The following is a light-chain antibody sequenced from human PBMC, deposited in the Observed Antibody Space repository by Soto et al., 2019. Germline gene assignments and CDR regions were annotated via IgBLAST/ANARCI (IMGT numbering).Light chain of an antibody. CDR3: SSYTSSSTLV. CDR1: SSDVGAYNS. V-gene: IGLV2-14*01. J-gene: IGLJ1*01. CDR2: DVS. Sequence: HSVLTQPASVSGSPGQSITISCTGTSSDVGAYNSVAWYQHNPGKAPKLMIYDVSNRPSGVSSRFSGSKSANTASLSISGLQADDEADYYCSSYTSSSTLVFGTGTKLTVL.